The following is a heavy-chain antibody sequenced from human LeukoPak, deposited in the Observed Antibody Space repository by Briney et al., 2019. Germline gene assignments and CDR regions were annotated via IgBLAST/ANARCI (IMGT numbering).Heavy chain of an antibody. Sequence: PSETLSLTCAVYGGSFSGYYWSWIRQPPGKGLEWIGEINHSGSTNYNPSLKSRVTISVDTSKNQFSLKLSSVTAADTAVYYCARGGKRYFDPNWFDPWGQGTLVTVSS. CDR2: INHSGST. CDR1: GGSFSGYY. J-gene: IGHJ5*02. CDR3: ARGGKRYFDPNWFDP. D-gene: IGHD3-9*01. V-gene: IGHV4-34*01.